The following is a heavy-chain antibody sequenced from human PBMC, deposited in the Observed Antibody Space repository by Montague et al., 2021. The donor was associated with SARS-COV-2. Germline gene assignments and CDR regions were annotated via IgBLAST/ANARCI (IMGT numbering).Heavy chain of an antibody. CDR1: GGSFSDYY. J-gene: IGHJ6*02. CDR3: GGTWVYFSPVDV. CDR2: INHSGST. V-gene: IGHV4-34*07. D-gene: IGHD3-16*01. Sequence: SETLSLTCAVYGGSFSDYYWSWIRQPQGKGLEWIGEINHSGSTXXXPXXTSRVTMSVDTSKNQFSLTLTSMTAADTDVYYCGGTWVYFSPVDVWGLGTTVIVSS.